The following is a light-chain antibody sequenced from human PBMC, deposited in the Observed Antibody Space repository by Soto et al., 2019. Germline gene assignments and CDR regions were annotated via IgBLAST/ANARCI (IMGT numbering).Light chain of an antibody. CDR2: EVS. CDR3: SSYTSSSTPVV. J-gene: IGLJ2*01. V-gene: IGLV2-14*01. Sequence: QSVLTQPASVSGSPGQSITISCTGTSSDVGGYIYVSWYQHHPGKAPKLMIYEVSNRPSGVSNRFSGSKSGNTASLTISGLQAEDEADYYCSSYTSSSTPVVFGGGTKVTVL. CDR1: SSDVGGYIY.